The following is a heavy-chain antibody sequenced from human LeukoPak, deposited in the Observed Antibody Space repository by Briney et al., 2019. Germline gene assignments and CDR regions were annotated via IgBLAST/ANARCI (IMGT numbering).Heavy chain of an antibody. CDR3: ARSSYVLRYFDWSH. CDR2: VYYSGST. D-gene: IGHD3-9*01. CDR1: GGSISSYY. J-gene: IGHJ4*02. Sequence: PSETLSLTCTVSGGSISSYYWNWIRQPPGKGLEWIGYVYYSGSTNYIPSLKSRATISVDTSKNQFSLRLSSVTAADTAVYYCARSSYVLRYFDWSHWGQGTLVTVSS. V-gene: IGHV4-59*01.